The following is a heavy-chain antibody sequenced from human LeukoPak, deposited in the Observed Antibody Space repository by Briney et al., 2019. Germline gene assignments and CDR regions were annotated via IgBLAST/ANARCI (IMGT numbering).Heavy chain of an antibody. CDR1: GLTLSSNW. J-gene: IGHJ3*02. D-gene: IGHD2-8*01. V-gene: IGHV3-7*04. Sequence: GGSLRLSCVASGLTLSSNWMSWVRQAPGKGLEWVANIKQDGSEKYYVDSVKGRFTISRDNAKNSLYLQMNSLRAEDTAVYYCARVGVPHDAFDIWGQGTMVTVSS. CDR3: ARVGVPHDAFDI. CDR2: IKQDGSEK.